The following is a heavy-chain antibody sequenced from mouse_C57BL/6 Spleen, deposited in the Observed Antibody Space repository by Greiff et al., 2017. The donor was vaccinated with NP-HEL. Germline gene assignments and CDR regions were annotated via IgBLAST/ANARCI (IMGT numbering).Heavy chain of an antibody. J-gene: IGHJ3*01. Sequence: QVQLQQPGAELVMPGASVKLSCKASGYTFTSYWMHWVKQRPGQGLEWIGEIDPSDSYTNYNQKFKGKSTLTVDKSSSTAYMQLSSLTSEDSAVYYCARSGDYSNYSWFAYWGQGTLVTVSA. CDR3: ARSGDYSNYSWFAY. D-gene: IGHD2-5*01. CDR1: GYTFTSYW. V-gene: IGHV1-69*01. CDR2: IDPSDSYT.